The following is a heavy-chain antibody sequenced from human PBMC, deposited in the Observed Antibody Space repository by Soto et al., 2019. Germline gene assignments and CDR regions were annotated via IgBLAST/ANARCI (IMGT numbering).Heavy chain of an antibody. CDR1: GYTFTGHY. Sequence: QVQLVQSGAEVKKPGASVKVSCKASGYTFTGHYMHWVRQAPGQGLEWMGWINPKSGGTSYAQKLQGWVTMTRDTSINTAYMELTSLTSDDTAVYYCARRGGCSGGSCYSEDYYYYMDVWGKGTTVTVSS. CDR2: INPKSGGT. J-gene: IGHJ6*03. V-gene: IGHV1-2*04. CDR3: ARRGGCSGGSCYSEDYYYYMDV. D-gene: IGHD2-15*01.